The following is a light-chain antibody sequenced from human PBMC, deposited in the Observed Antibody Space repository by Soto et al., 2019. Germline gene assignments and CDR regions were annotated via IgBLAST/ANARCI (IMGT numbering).Light chain of an antibody. V-gene: IGKV4-1*01. CDR1: QSILYSTNNKNY. CDR3: QQYYSLPLT. J-gene: IGKJ4*01. Sequence: DIVMTQSPDSLAVSLGERVTINCKSSQSILYSTNNKNYLAWYQQKPGQPPKLLIYWASTRESGVPDRFSGSGSGTDFTLTIYSLQAEDVAVYYCQQYYSLPLTFGGGTKVEIK. CDR2: WAS.